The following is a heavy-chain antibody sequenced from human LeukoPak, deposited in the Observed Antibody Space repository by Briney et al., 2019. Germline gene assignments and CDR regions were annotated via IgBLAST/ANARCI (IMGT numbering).Heavy chain of an antibody. D-gene: IGHD1-20*01. Sequence: GGSLRLSCAASGFTFSSYSMNWVRQAPGKGLEWVAVISYDGSNKYYADFVKGRFTISRDNSKNTLYLQMNSLRAEDTAVYYCARDRTLLGIPFDYWGQGTLVTVSS. CDR3: ARDRTLLGIPFDY. CDR1: GFTFSSYS. V-gene: IGHV3-30*03. CDR2: ISYDGSNK. J-gene: IGHJ4*02.